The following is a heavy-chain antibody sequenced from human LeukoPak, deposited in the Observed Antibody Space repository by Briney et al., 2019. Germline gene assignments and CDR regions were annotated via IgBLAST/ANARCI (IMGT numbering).Heavy chain of an antibody. J-gene: IGHJ4*02. Sequence: GGSLRLSCAASGFTFSSYWMHWVRQAPGKGLVWVSRINSDGSSTIYADSVKGRFTISRDNAKNTLYLQMNSLRAEDTAVYYCARRGELERHTLTPDYWGQGTLVTVSS. D-gene: IGHD1-1*01. CDR3: ARRGELERHTLTPDY. CDR2: INSDGSST. V-gene: IGHV3-74*01. CDR1: GFTFSSYW.